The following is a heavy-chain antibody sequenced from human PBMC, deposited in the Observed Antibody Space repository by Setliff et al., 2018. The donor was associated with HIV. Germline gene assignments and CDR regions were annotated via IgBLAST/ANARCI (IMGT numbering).Heavy chain of an antibody. CDR2: IIPIFGTT. D-gene: IGHD6-19*01. CDR1: GGSLNNYA. CDR3: AADPRGEGAVAGNFDY. V-gene: IGHV1-69*05. Sequence: VKVSCQASGGSLNNYAISWVRQAPGQGLEWMGGIIPIFGTTTYAQKFQDRVTITTDESTTTFYMELSSLRSEDTAMYFCAADPRGEGAVAGNFDYWGQGTLVTVSS. J-gene: IGHJ4*02.